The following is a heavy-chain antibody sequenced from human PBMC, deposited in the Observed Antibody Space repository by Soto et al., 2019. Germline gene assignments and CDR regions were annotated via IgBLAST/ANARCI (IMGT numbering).Heavy chain of an antibody. J-gene: IGHJ5*02. CDR1: GGSFSGYY. CDR3: ARIGRFYDSSGP. CDR2: INHSGST. D-gene: IGHD3-22*01. V-gene: IGHV4-34*01. Sequence: PSETLSLTCAVYGGSFSGYYWSWIRQPPGKGLEWIGEINHSGSTNYNPSLKSRVTISVDTSKNQFSLKLSSVTAADTAVYYCARIGRFYDSSGPWGPGTLVTVSS.